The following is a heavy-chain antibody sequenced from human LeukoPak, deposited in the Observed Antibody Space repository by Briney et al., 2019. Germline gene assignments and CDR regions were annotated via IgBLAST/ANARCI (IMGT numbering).Heavy chain of an antibody. D-gene: IGHD5-12*01. CDR1: GFTFSTYW. J-gene: IGHJ4*02. CDR3: ARAPPWLRPLDY. V-gene: IGHV3-7*01. CDR2: IKQDGTEK. Sequence: PGGSLRLSCAASGFTFSTYWMTWVRQAPGKGLEWVANIKQDGTEKYYVDSVKGRFTISRDNAENSLYLQMNSLRAEDTAVYYCARAPPWLRPLDYWGQGTLVTVSS.